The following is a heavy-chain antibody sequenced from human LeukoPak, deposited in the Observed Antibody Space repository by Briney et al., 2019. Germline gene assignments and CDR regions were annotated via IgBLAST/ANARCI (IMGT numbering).Heavy chain of an antibody. CDR2: INPNSGGT. J-gene: IGHJ6*03. Sequence: EASVKVSCKASGYTFTGYYMHWARQAPGQGLEWMGWINPNSGGTNYAQKFQGRVTMTRDTSISTAYMELSRLRSDDTAVYYCARGIGGQYYYYMDVWGKGTTVTVSS. CDR3: ARGIGGQYYYYMDV. V-gene: IGHV1-2*02. CDR1: GYTFTGYY. D-gene: IGHD2/OR15-2a*01.